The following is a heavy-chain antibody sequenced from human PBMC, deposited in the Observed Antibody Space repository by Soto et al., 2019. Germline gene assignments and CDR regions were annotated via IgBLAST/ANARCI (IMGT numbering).Heavy chain of an antibody. CDR3: ARGQVVVVPAADYYGMDV. CDR1: GGSFSGYY. CDR2: INHSGST. Sequence: SETLSLTCAVYGGSFSGYYWSWIRQPPGKGLEWIGEINHSGSTNYNPSLKSRVTISVDTSKNQFSLKLSSVTAADTAVYYCARGQVVVVPAADYYGMDVWGQGTTVTVSS. J-gene: IGHJ6*02. D-gene: IGHD2-2*01. V-gene: IGHV4-34*01.